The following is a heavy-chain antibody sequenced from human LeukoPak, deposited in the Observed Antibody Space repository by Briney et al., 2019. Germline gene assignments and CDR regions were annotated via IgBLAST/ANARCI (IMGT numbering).Heavy chain of an antibody. CDR3: ARARPRIAARPSYYYYYMDV. J-gene: IGHJ6*03. CDR2: IKQDGSEK. D-gene: IGHD6-6*01. V-gene: IGHV3-7*01. CDR1: GFTFSSYW. Sequence: GGSLRLSCAASGFTFSSYWMSWVRQAPGKGLEWVANIKQDGSEKYYVDSVKGRFTISRDNSKNTLYLQMNSLRAEDTAVYYCARARPRIAARPSYYYYYMDVWGKGTTVTVSS.